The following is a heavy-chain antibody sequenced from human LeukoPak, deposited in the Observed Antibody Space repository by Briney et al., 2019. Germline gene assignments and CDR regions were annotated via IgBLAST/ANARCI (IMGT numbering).Heavy chain of an antibody. CDR3: ARTYYDISGYFPNYFDY. CDR1: GGSISTYY. CDR2: IYYSGST. Sequence: SETLSLTCTVSGGSISTYYWSWIRQPPGKGLEWIGYIYYSGSTNYNPSLKSRVTISVDTCTNQFSLALSSVTAADTAVYYCARTYYDISGYFPNYFDYWGPGTLVTVSS. D-gene: IGHD3-22*01. V-gene: IGHV4-59*01. J-gene: IGHJ4*02.